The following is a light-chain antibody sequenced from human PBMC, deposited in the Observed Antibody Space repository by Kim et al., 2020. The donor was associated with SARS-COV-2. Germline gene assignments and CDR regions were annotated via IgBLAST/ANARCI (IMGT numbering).Light chain of an antibody. J-gene: IGKJ2*01. V-gene: IGKV3-15*01. CDR2: GAS. CDR1: QSVSSN. Sequence: VSPGERVTLSCRASQSVSSNLAWYQQKPGQAPRLVIYGASTRATGIPARFSGSGSGTEFTLTISSLQSEDIVVYYCQQYNNWPPYTFGQGTKLEI. CDR3: QQYNNWPPYT.